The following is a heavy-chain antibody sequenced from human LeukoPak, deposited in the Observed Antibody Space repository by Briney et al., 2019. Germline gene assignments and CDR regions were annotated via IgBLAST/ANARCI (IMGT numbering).Heavy chain of an antibody. V-gene: IGHV1-2*02. D-gene: IGHD5-24*01. J-gene: IGHJ4*02. CDR2: INPNSGGT. Sequence: GASVKVSCKASVYTFTDYYLHWVRQAPGQGLEWMGWINPNSGGTNYAQTFQGRVTMTRDTSITTAYLELSRLRSDDTAVYYCARIGYNHYFDYWGQGTLVTVSS. CDR1: VYTFTDYY. CDR3: ARIGYNHYFDY.